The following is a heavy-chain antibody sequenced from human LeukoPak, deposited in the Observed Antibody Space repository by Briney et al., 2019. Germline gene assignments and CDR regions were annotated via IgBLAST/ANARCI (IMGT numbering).Heavy chain of an antibody. CDR3: AKDGVSSSWYYFDY. Sequence: GGSLRLSCAASGVIFSSYAMSWVRQAPGKGLEWVSSISGSGGSTYYADSVKGRFTISRDNSKNTLYLQMNSLRAEDTAVYYCAKDGVSSSWYYFDYWGQGTLVTVSS. J-gene: IGHJ4*02. CDR2: ISGSGGST. D-gene: IGHD6-13*01. CDR1: GVIFSSYA. V-gene: IGHV3-23*01.